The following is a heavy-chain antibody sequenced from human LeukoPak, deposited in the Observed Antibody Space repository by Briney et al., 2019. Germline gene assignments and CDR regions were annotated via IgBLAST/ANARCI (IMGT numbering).Heavy chain of an antibody. J-gene: IGHJ6*03. V-gene: IGHV4-39*01. CDR1: GGSISSSSYY. Sequence: KPSETLSLTCTVSGGSISSSSYYWGWIRQPPGKGLEWIGSIYYSGSTYYNPSLKSRVTISVDTSKNQFSLKLSSVTAADTAVYYCARCSLYCSSTSCYSYYYYYMDVWGKGTTVTVSS. D-gene: IGHD2-2*02. CDR2: IYYSGST. CDR3: ARCSLYCSSTSCYSYYYYYMDV.